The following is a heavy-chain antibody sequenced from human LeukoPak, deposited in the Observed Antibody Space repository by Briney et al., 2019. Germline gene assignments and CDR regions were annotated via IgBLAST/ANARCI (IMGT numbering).Heavy chain of an antibody. D-gene: IGHD3-3*01. Sequence: GGSLRLSCAASGFTFSSYAMHWVRQAPGKGLEWVAVISYDGSNKYYADSVKGRFTISRDNSKNTLYLQMNSLRAEDTALYYCARDRGHYDFWSGYYYYYYMDVWGKGTTVTVSS. V-gene: IGHV3-30*04. J-gene: IGHJ6*03. CDR3: ARDRGHYDFWSGYYYYYYMDV. CDR2: ISYDGSNK. CDR1: GFTFSSYA.